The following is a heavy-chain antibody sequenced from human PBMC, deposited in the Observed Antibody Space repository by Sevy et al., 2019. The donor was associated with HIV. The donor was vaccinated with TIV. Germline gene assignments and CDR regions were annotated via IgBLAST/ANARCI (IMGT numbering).Heavy chain of an antibody. Sequence: GGSLRLSCAASGFTFDDYGMSWVRQAPGKGLEWVSGINWNGGSTGYADSVKGRFTISRDNAKNSLYLQMNSLRAEDTALYYCARGGRGYYDSSGYYDIWGQWTMVTVSS. V-gene: IGHV3-20*04. CDR1: GFTFDDYG. J-gene: IGHJ3*02. CDR2: INWNGGST. CDR3: ARGGRGYYDSSGYYDI. D-gene: IGHD3-22*01.